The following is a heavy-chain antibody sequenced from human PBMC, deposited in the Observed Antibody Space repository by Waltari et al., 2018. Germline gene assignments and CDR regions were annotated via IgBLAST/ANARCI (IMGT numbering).Heavy chain of an antibody. CDR3: ARDDNINGASDAFDI. CDR2: INESGSKK. J-gene: IGHJ3*02. V-gene: IGHV3-7*01. Sequence: EVSLVESGGGLAQPGESLRLSCAASSLRLTNYWLTWVRQVPGKGLEWVADINESGSKKYYVDSVKGRFTISRDNAKNSVDLQMNSLRVEDTAVYYCARDDNINGASDAFDIWGQGTMVTVSS. D-gene: IGHD2-8*01. CDR1: SLRLTNYW.